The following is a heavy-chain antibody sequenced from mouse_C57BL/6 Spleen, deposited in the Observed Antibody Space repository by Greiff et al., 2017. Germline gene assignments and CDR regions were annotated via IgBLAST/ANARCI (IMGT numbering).Heavy chain of an antibody. CDR1: GFSLTSYG. J-gene: IGHJ3*01. D-gene: IGHD2-2*01. Sequence: QVQLKESGPGLVQPSQSLSITCTVSGFSLTSYGVHWVRQSPGKGLEWLGVIWRGGSTDYNAAFMSRLSITKDNSTSHVFFKMNSLQADDTAIYYCAKNEEMVTSAWFAYWGQGTLVTVSA. CDR2: IWRGGST. CDR3: AKNEEMVTSAWFAY. V-gene: IGHV2-5*01.